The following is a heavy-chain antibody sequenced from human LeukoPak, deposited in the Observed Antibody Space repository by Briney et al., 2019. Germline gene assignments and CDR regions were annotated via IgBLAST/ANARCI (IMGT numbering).Heavy chain of an antibody. Sequence: SETLSLTCAVYGGSFSGYYWSWIRQPPGKGLEWIGEINHSGSTNYNPSLKSRVTISVDTSKNQFSLKLRSVTAADTAVYYCASPYSSSSQGADYWGQGTLVTVSS. J-gene: IGHJ4*02. CDR3: ASPYSSSSQGADY. D-gene: IGHD6-6*01. CDR1: GGSFSGYY. CDR2: INHSGST. V-gene: IGHV4-34*01.